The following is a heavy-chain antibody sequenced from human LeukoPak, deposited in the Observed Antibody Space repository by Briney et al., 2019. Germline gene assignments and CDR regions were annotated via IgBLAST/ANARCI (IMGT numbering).Heavy chain of an antibody. V-gene: IGHV3-23*01. CDR2: ISGGGGST. D-gene: IGHD5-24*01. J-gene: IGHJ6*03. Sequence: GGSLTLSCEGSGFTFGSFAMTWVRQAPGKGLEWVSAISGGGGSTYYAESVRGRFTVSRDNSKKRVFLQMDSLRTDDTAVYYCARDLDGDYYFYYMDVWRNGTTV. CDR3: ARDLDGDYYFYYMDV. CDR1: GFTFGSFA.